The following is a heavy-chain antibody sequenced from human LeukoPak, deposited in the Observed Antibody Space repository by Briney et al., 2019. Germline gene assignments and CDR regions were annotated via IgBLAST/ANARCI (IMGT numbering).Heavy chain of an antibody. CDR2: ISYGGHNK. J-gene: IGHJ4*02. V-gene: IGHV3-30*04. Sequence: GRSLRLSCTASGFSFTNYALHWVRRAPGKGLDWVAAISYGGHNKYYADSVKGRFTISRDNSRDTLYLQMNSLRAEDTALYYCARDRGSDADYYASGTYYSWGRGTLVTISS. D-gene: IGHD3-10*01. CDR3: ARDRGSDADYYASGTYYS. CDR1: GFSFTNYA.